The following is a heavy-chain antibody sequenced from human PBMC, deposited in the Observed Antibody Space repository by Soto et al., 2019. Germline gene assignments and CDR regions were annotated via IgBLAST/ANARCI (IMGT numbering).Heavy chain of an antibody. Sequence: DVQLVESGGGLIQPGESLRLSCAAFGLTISGKKYVAWVRQAPGKGLEWVSALYDVDGSFYADSVTGRFTTSSDSSKTTVYLQMNDLRPDYTAVYYCATWHEREHAFDVWGQVTTVTISS. J-gene: IGHJ3*01. CDR2: LYDVDGS. CDR3: ATWHEREHAFDV. D-gene: IGHD1-1*01. CDR1: GLTISGKKY. V-gene: IGHV3-53*01.